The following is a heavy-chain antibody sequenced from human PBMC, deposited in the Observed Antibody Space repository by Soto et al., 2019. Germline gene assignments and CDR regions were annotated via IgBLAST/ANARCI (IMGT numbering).Heavy chain of an antibody. CDR3: AREVSKYSGYDFDY. CDR2: ISSSSSYI. Sequence: EVQLVESGGGLVKPGGSLRLSCAASGFTFSSYSMNWVRQAPGKGLEWVSSISSSSSYIYYADSVTGRFTISRDNAKNSRYLQMNSLRAEDTAVYYCAREVSKYSGYDFDYWGQGTLVTVSS. V-gene: IGHV3-21*01. D-gene: IGHD5-12*01. J-gene: IGHJ4*02. CDR1: GFTFSSYS.